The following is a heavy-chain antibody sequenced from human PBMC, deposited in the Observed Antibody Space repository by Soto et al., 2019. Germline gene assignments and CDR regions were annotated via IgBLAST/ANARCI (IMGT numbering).Heavy chain of an antibody. J-gene: IGHJ6*01. CDR2: MNPNSGNT. Sequence: ASVKVSCKASGYTFTSYDINWVRQATGQGLERMGWMNPNSGNTGYAQKFQGRVTMTRNTSISTAYMEMSSLRSEDTAVYYCARVIGEYYYDSSXYYRPAWYYYGMD. V-gene: IGHV1-8*01. CDR3: ARVIGEYYYDSSXYYRPAWYYYGMD. D-gene: IGHD3-22*01. CDR1: GYTFTSYD.